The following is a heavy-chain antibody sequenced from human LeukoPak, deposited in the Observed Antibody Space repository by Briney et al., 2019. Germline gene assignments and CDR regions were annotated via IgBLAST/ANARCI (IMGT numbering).Heavy chain of an antibody. Sequence: SLRLSCAASGFTFSSYGMHWVRQAPGKVLEWVAVIWYDGSNKYYADSVKGRFTISRDNSKNTLYLQMNSLRAEDTAVYYCARELDRGYSGSPSGAYWGQGTLVTVSS. CDR1: GFTFSSYG. CDR2: IWYDGSNK. CDR3: ARELDRGYSGSPSGAY. V-gene: IGHV3-33*01. J-gene: IGHJ4*02. D-gene: IGHD1-26*01.